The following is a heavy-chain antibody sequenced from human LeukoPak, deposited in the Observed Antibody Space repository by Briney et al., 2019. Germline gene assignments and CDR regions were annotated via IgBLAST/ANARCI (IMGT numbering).Heavy chain of an antibody. Sequence: GGSLRLSCAASGFTFSNYWMTWVRQAPGKGLEWVANIKQDGSEKYYVDSVKGRFTISRDNAKNSLYLQMNSLRAEDTAVYYCARGARAGKRTYDYWGQGTLVTVSS. CDR1: GFTFSNYW. CDR2: IKQDGSEK. V-gene: IGHV3-7*01. J-gene: IGHJ4*02. D-gene: IGHD6-19*01. CDR3: ARGARAGKRTYDY.